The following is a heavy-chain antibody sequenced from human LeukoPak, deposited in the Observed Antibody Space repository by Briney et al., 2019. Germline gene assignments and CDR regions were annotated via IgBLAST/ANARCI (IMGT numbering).Heavy chain of an antibody. CDR3: ARTGYSSDYYGMDV. D-gene: IGHD6-13*01. Sequence: SETLSLTCTVSDDSISDYYRGWIRQPPGKGLEWVGYVYYRGDTNYNPSLKSRVTISVDMSKNQFSLNLRSVTTADSAVYYCARTGYSSDYYGMDVWGQGTTVTVS. CDR2: VYYRGDT. V-gene: IGHV4-59*01. CDR1: DDSISDYY. J-gene: IGHJ6*02.